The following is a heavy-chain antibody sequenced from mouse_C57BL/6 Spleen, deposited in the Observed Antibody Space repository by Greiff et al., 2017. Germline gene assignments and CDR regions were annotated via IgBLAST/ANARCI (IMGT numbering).Heavy chain of an antibody. J-gene: IGHJ4*01. Sequence: QVQLQQSGPELVKPGALVKISCKASGYAFSSSWMNWVKQRPGKGLEWIGRIYPGDGDTNYNGKFKGKATLTADKSSSTAYMQLSSLTSEDSAVYFCARNGITTGYYAMDYWGQGTSVTVSS. CDR2: IYPGDGDT. D-gene: IGHD1-1*01. CDR3: ARNGITTGYYAMDY. CDR1: GYAFSSSW. V-gene: IGHV1-82*01.